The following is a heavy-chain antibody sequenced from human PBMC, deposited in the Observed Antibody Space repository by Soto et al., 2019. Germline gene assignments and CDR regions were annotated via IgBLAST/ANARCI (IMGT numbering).Heavy chain of an antibody. D-gene: IGHD6-19*01. Sequence: QLQLQESGPGLVKPSETLSLTCTVSGGSVSSTSYYWGWIRQPPGKGLEWIGSIYYSGSTYYNPSLKSRVTISVDTSKNQFSLKLSSVTDADTAVYYCARIVGIRNSIGQRYYFDYWGQGTLVTVSS. J-gene: IGHJ4*02. CDR1: GGSVSSTSYY. V-gene: IGHV4-39*01. CDR3: ARIVGIRNSIGQRYYFDY. CDR2: IYYSGST.